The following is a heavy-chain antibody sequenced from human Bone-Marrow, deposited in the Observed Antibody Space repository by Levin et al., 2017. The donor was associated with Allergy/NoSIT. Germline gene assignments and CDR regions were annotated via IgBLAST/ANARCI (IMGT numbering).Heavy chain of an antibody. V-gene: IGHV4-34*01. Sequence: GSLRLSCAMSGGSFSAYRWSWVRQTPGKGLEWIGEVDHNGDTNYNPSFKSRVTISVVKSKTQFSLSLISLTAADTGFYYCARLRDDYNYSPDHWGQGTLVTVSS. CDR1: GGSFSAYR. J-gene: IGHJ4*02. CDR3: ARLRDDYNYSPDH. D-gene: IGHD5-24*01. CDR2: VDHNGDT.